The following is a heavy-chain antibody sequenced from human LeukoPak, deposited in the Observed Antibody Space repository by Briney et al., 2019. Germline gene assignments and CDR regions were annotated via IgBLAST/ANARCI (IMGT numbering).Heavy chain of an antibody. J-gene: IGHJ4*02. CDR3: ARSDYDFWSGYLYYFDY. CDR1: GFTFSDFW. V-gene: IGHV3-21*01. Sequence: GGSLRLSCAASGFTFSDFWMTWVRQAPGKGLEWVSSISSSSSYIYYADSVKGRFTISRDNAKNSLYLQMNSLRAEDTAVYYCARSDYDFWSGYLYYFDYWGQGTLVTVSS. D-gene: IGHD3-3*01. CDR2: ISSSSSYI.